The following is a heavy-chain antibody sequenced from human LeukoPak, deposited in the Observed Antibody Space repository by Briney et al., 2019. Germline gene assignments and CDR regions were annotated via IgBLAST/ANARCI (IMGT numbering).Heavy chain of an antibody. J-gene: IGHJ4*02. Sequence: GASVKVSCKASGYTFTGYYMHWVRQASGQGLEWMGWINPNSSGTNYAQKFQGRVTMTRDTSISTAYMELSRLRSDDTAVYYCARVPRGVAAGYYFDCWGQGILVTVSS. V-gene: IGHV1-2*02. CDR3: ARVPRGVAAGYYFDC. D-gene: IGHD6-13*01. CDR2: INPNSSGT. CDR1: GYTFTGYY.